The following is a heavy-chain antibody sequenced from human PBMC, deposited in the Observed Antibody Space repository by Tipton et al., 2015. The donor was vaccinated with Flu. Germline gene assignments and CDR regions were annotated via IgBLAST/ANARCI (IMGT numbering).Heavy chain of an antibody. CDR1: GGTFSRHT. D-gene: IGHD3-22*01. CDR2: IIPIFGTA. CDR3: AVFYDSSGHYHFDY. V-gene: IGHV1-69*18. J-gene: IGHJ4*02. Sequence: QVQLVQSGAEVKKPGSSVKVSCEASGGTFSRHTISWVRQAPGQGLEWVGRIIPIFGTANYAQKFQGRVTITADESTSTAYMELSSLRSGDTAVYYCAVFYDSSGHYHFDYWGRGSPVTVSS.